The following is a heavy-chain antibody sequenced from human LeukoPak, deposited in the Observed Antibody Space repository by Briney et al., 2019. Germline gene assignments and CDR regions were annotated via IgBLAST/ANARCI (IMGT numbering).Heavy chain of an antibody. CDR3: ARAERGGYSGYDYGMDL. V-gene: IGHV3-30*04. Sequence: GGSLRLSCAASGFTFSSYAMHWVRQAPGKGLEWVAVISYDGSNTYYADSVKGRFTISRDNSKNTLYLQMNSLRAEDTAVYYCARAERGGYSGYDYGMDLWGKGTTVTVSS. CDR1: GFTFSSYA. D-gene: IGHD5-12*01. CDR2: ISYDGSNT. J-gene: IGHJ6*04.